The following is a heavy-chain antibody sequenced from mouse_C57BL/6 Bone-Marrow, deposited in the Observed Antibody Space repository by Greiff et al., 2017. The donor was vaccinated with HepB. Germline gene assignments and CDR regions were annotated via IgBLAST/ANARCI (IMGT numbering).Heavy chain of an antibody. CDR3: ARGITTVVEGYFDV. CDR2: ISNGGGST. J-gene: IGHJ1*03. V-gene: IGHV5-12*01. CDR1: GFTFSDYY. D-gene: IGHD1-1*01. Sequence: EVQLVESGGGLVQPGGSLKLSCAASGFTFSDYYMYWVRQTPEKRLEWVAYISNGGGSTYYPDTVKGRFTISRDNAKNTLYLQMSRLKSEDTAMYYCARGITTVVEGYFDVWGTGTTVTVSS.